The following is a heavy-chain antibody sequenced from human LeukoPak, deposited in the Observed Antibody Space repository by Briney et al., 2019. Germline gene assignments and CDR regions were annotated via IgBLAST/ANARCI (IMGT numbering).Heavy chain of an antibody. J-gene: IGHJ6*02. V-gene: IGHV3-48*03. CDR1: GFTFSSYE. CDR3: ARVAYGKDV. Sequence: PGGSLRLSCAASGFTFSSYEMNWVRQAPGKGLEWVSYISSSGSTIYYADSVKGRLTISRDNAKNSLYLRMNSLRAEDTAVYYCARVAYGKDVWGQGTMVTVSS. CDR2: ISSSGSTI.